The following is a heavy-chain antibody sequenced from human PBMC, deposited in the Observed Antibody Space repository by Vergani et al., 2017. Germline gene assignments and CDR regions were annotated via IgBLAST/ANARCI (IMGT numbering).Heavy chain of an antibody. CDR3: AKDHYDFWSGYPNLSPFDL. CDR1: GFTFDDYA. Sequence: EVQLVESGGGLVQPGRPLRLSCAAFGFTFDDYAMHWVRQAPGKGLEWVSGISWNSGSIGYADTVKGRFTISRDNAKNSLYLRMNSLRAEDTALYYCAKDHYDFWSGYPNLSPFDLWGRGTLVTVSS. J-gene: IGHJ2*01. CDR2: ISWNSGSI. D-gene: IGHD3-3*01. V-gene: IGHV3-9*01.